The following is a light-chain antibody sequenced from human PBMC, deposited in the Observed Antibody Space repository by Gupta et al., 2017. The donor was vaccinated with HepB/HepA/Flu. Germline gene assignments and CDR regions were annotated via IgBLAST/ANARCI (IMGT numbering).Light chain of an antibody. V-gene: IGLV1-44*01. CDR1: SANSGSKA. Sequence: HSLLTQPPPASGTPGHRVTCSCSGSSANSGSKAVSWYQQFPGRARARRIESNRQRPSGVPDRVSGSKSGSSVSLDISGVQSEDEADYDCEEWDDSMNAWVFGGGTKLTVL. CDR2: SNR. J-gene: IGLJ3*02. CDR3: EEWDDSMNAWV.